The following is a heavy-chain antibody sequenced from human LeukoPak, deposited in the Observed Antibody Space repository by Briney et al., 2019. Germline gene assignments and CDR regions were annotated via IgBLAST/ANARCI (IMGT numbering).Heavy chain of an antibody. CDR2: IYHSGST. D-gene: IGHD2-2*01. CDR3: AREFRVVVPAAIDYFDY. V-gene: IGHV4-38-2*02. Sequence: SETLSLTCAVSGYSISSGYYWGWIRQPPGKGLERIGSIYHSGSTYYNPSLKSRVTISVDTSKNQFSLKLSSVTAADTAVYYCAREFRVVVPAAIDYFDYWGQGTLVTVSS. CDR1: GYSISSGYY. J-gene: IGHJ4*02.